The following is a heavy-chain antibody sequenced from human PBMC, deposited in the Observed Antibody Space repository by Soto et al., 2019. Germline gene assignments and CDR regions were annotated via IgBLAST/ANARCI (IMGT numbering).Heavy chain of an antibody. CDR2: ISGSGGST. CDR1: GFTFSSYA. CDR3: ATEAREYTAVPDPY. D-gene: IGHD6-19*01. Sequence: EVQLLESGGGLVQPGGSLRLSCAASGFTFSSYAMSWVRQAPGKGLEWVSAISGSGGSTYYADSVKGRFTSSRDNSKNALYPEINCLSAEATAVYYCATEAREYTAVPDPYCSQGSLVTVSS. V-gene: IGHV3-23*01. J-gene: IGHJ4*02.